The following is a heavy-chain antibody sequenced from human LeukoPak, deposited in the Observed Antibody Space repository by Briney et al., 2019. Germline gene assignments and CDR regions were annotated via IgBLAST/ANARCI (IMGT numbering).Heavy chain of an antibody. CDR2: IYYSGST. V-gene: IGHV4-39*01. D-gene: IGHD3/OR15-3a*01. J-gene: IGHJ4*02. CDR1: GGSISSSSYY. Sequence: SETLSLTCTVSGGSISSSSYYWGWIRHPPGKGLEWIGSIYYSGSTYYNPSLKSRVTISVDTSKNQFSLKLSSVTAADTAVYYCARIWAVGPGLIDYWGQGTLVTVSS. CDR3: ARIWAVGPGLIDY.